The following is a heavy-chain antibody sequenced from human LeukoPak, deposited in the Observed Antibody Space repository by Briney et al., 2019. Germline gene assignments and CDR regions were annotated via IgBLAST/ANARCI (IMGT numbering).Heavy chain of an antibody. J-gene: IGHJ4*02. Sequence: GASVKVSCMASGYTFTSYGISWVRQAPGQGLEWMGWISAYNGNTNYAQKLQGRVTMTTDTSTSTVYMELRSLRSDDTAVYYCARGSPPRRNYDSRGYYSYYFDYWGQGTLVTVSS. D-gene: IGHD3-22*01. CDR2: ISAYNGNT. V-gene: IGHV1-18*01. CDR1: GYTFTSYG. CDR3: ARGSPPRRNYDSRGYYSYYFDY.